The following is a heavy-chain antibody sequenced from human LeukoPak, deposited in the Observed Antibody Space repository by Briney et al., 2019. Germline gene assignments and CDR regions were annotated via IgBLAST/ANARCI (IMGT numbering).Heavy chain of an antibody. J-gene: IGHJ4*02. D-gene: IGHD3-22*01. CDR1: GVSISNSHYY. Sequence: PSETLSLTCTVSGVSISNSHYYWGWIRQPPGKGLEWIGSLYYRGTTYYNPSLKGRVTISVDTSKNQFSLKLSSVTAADTAVYYCVRDEYYYDSSLDYWGQGTLVTVSS. CDR2: LYYRGTT. CDR3: VRDEYYYDSSLDY. V-gene: IGHV4-39*07.